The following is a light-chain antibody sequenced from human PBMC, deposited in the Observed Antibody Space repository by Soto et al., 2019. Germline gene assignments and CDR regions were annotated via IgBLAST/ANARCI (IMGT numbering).Light chain of an antibody. J-gene: IGLJ2*01. CDR1: SSNIGAGYD. Sequence: QSALTQPPSVSGAPGQRVTISCTGSSSNIGAGYDVHWYQQLPGTAPKLLIYGNSNRPSGVPDRFSGSKSGTSASLAITGLQAEDEAYYYCQYYDSSLSGSVFGGGTKVTVL. CDR3: QYYDSSLSGSV. CDR2: GNS. V-gene: IGLV1-40*01.